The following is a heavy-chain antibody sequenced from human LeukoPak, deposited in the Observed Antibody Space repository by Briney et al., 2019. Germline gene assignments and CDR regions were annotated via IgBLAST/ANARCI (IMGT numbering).Heavy chain of an antibody. V-gene: IGHV4-34*01. J-gene: IGHJ4*02. Sequence: SETLSLTCAVYGGSFSGYYWSWIRQPPGKGLEWIGEINHSGSTNYNPSLKSRVTISVDTSKNQFSLKLSSVTAADTAVYYCASGILTGGGYWGQGTLVTVSS. D-gene: IGHD3-9*01. CDR1: GGSFSGYY. CDR2: INHSGST. CDR3: ASGILTGGGY.